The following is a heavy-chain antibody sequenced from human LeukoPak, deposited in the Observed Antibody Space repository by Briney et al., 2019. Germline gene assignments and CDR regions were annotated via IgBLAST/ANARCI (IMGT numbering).Heavy chain of an antibody. CDR1: GFTFSSYE. CDR2: IRSSGSTI. D-gene: IGHD3-10*01. J-gene: IGHJ3*02. Sequence: SGGSLRLSCAASGFTFSSYEMNWVRQAPGKGLEWVSNIRSSGSTIYYADSVKGRFTISRDNAKNSLYLQMNSLRAEDTAVYYCARDKGLWFGELSHGAFDIWGQATMVTVSS. V-gene: IGHV3-48*03. CDR3: ARDKGLWFGELSHGAFDI.